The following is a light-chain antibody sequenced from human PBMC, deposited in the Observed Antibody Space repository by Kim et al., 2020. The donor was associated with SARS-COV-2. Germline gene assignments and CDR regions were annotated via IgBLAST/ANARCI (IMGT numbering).Light chain of an antibody. CDR2: GAS. CDR1: QSVSSSY. CDR3: QQYGSSPGYT. Sequence: EIVLTQSPGTLSLSPGERATLSCRASQSVSSSYLAWYQQKPGQAPRLLIYGASSRATGIPDRFSGSGSGTDFTLTISRLEPEDFAVYYCQQYGSSPGYTFGQRTKLEI. J-gene: IGKJ2*01. V-gene: IGKV3-20*01.